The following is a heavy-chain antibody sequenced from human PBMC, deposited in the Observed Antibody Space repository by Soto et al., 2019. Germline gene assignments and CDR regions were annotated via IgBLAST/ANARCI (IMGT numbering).Heavy chain of an antibody. CDR3: AKGGYYDFCSGYSRFDY. J-gene: IGHJ4*02. V-gene: IGHV3-23*01. Sequence: EVQLLESGGGLVQPGGSLRLSCVASGFTFSSYAMSWVRQAPGKGLEWASAISGSGGSTYYADSVKGRFTISRDNPMNPLYLQMNSLRADDTAVYYCAKGGYYDFCSGYSRFDYWGQGTLVTVSS. CDR2: ISGSGGST. D-gene: IGHD3-3*01. CDR1: GFTFSSYA.